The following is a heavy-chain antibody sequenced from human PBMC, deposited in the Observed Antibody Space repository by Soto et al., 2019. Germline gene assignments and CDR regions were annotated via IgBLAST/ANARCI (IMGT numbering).Heavy chain of an antibody. J-gene: IGHJ4*02. Sequence: GGSLRLSCSASGFTFSSYAMHWVRQAPGKGLEYVSAISSNGGSTYYADSVKGRFTISRDNSKNTLYLQMSSLRAEDTAVYYCVKAEDTAMVTFDYWGQGTLVTVSS. CDR2: ISSNGGST. CDR3: VKAEDTAMVTFDY. CDR1: GFTFSSYA. D-gene: IGHD5-18*01. V-gene: IGHV3-64D*08.